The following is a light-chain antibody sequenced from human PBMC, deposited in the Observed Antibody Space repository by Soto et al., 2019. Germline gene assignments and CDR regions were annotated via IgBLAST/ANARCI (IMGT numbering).Light chain of an antibody. CDR3: HQYGSSPWT. CDR1: QSISSSS. V-gene: IGKV3-20*01. CDR2: HTS. Sequence: ENVLTQSPGTLSLSHGERATLSCRASQSISSSSLAWYQQEPGRAPRLLIYHTSSRATGIPDRFSGSGSGTDFSLTISRLEPEDFAVYYCHQYGSSPWTFGQGTKVDNK. J-gene: IGKJ1*01.